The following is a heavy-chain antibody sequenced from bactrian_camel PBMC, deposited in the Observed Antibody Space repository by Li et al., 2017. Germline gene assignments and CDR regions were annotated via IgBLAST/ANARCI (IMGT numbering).Heavy chain of an antibody. J-gene: IGHJ4*01. Sequence: QLVESGGGSVQAGGSLNLSCTVTAPKNTGVRYLMAWFREAPGKEREGVATIRSDGSTSYADSVKGRFTISKDNAKNTLYLQMNSLKPEETAMYYCAADEYNLGLARSYTYWGQGTQVTVS. CDR1: APKNTGVRYL. CDR3: AADEYNLGLARSYTY. D-gene: IGHD5*01. CDR2: IRSDGST. V-gene: IGHV3S55*01.